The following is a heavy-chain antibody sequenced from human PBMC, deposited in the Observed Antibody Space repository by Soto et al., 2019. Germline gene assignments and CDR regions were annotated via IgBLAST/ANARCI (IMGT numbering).Heavy chain of an antibody. CDR1: GFTFSSYW. CDR2: IKSDGSGT. CDR3: ARGDGDYYDGNGYLGRH. V-gene: IGHV3-74*01. D-gene: IGHD3-22*01. Sequence: EVQLVESGGGLVQPGGSLRLSCAASGFTFSSYWMHWVRQAPGKGLVWVSRIKSDGSGTSYADSVKGRLTISRDNAKNTLYLQTNSLRAEDTAVYYCARGDGDYYDGNGYLGRHWGQGTLVTVSP. J-gene: IGHJ4*02.